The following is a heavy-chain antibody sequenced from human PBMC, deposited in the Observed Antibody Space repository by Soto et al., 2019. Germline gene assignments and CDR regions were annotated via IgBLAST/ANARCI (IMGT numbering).Heavy chain of an antibody. Sequence: SGPTLVNPTQPLTLTCTFSGFSLSTNGMCVSWIRQSPGQALEWLALIAWDDDKYYRTSLKTRLTISKDTSKNQLVLTMTNMDPVDTAMFYCARVTSSTGSSNYYYYGMDVWGQGTTVTVSS. CDR1: GFSLSTNGMC. V-gene: IGHV2-70*01. D-gene: IGHD1-7*01. CDR3: ARVTSSTGSSNYYYYGMDV. J-gene: IGHJ6*02. CDR2: IAWDDDK.